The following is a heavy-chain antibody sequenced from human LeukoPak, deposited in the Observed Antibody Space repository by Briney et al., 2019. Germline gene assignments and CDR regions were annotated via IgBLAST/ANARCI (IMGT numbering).Heavy chain of an antibody. D-gene: IGHD6-13*01. CDR3: ARDMVIAAAGTDYYYYYGMDV. CDR1: GFTFSSYS. J-gene: IGHJ6*02. Sequence: GGSLRLSCAASGFTFSSYSMYWVRQAPGKGLEWVSSISSSSSYIYYADSVKGRFTISRDNAKNSLYLQMNSLRAEDTAVYYCARDMVIAAAGTDYYYYYGMDVWGQGTTVTVSS. V-gene: IGHV3-21*01. CDR2: ISSSSSYI.